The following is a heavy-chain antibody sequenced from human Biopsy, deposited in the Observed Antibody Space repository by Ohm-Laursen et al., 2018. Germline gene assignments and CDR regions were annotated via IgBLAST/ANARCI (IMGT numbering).Heavy chain of an antibody. CDR3: GNEVHGRDY. CDR2: INQAGTT. V-gene: IGHV4-34*08. J-gene: IGHJ4*02. D-gene: IGHD2-15*01. CDR1: GKTFSDYQ. Sequence: SETLSLTCAVFGKTFSDYQWSWIRQPPGKGLEWIGQINQAGTTNYNPSLKSRVSISAYASTYEFSLRLTSVTAADTAVYLCGNEVHGRDYWGLGAQVTVSS.